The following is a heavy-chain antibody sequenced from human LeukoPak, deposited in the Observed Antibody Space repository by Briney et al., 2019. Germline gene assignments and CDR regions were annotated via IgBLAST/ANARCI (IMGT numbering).Heavy chain of an antibody. V-gene: IGHV4-59*08. CDR3: TRHLDYYGSGSYEY. Sequence: SETLSLTCTVSGGSISGFHWSWIRQPPGKGLEWIGDIHYSGSTDYNPSLKSRVTISVDTSKNQFSLKLSSVTAADTAVYYCTRHLDYYGSGSYEYWGQGTLVTVSS. D-gene: IGHD3-10*01. CDR2: IHYSGST. CDR1: GGSISGFH. J-gene: IGHJ4*02.